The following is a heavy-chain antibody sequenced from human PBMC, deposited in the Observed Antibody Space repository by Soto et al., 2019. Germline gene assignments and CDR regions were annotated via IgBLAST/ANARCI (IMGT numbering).Heavy chain of an antibody. J-gene: IGHJ4*02. CDR3: ATVPSIVGATC. CDR2: FDPEDGET. V-gene: IGHV1-24*01. Sequence: GASVKVSCKVSGYTLTEISMHWVRQAPGKGLEWMGGFDPEDGETIYAQKFQGRVTMTVETSTDTAYMELSSLRSEDTAVYYCATVPSIVGATCWRQGTLVTASS. CDR1: GYTLTEIS. D-gene: IGHD1-26*01.